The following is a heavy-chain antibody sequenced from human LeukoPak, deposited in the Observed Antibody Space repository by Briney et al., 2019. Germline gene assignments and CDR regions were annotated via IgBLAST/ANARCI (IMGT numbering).Heavy chain of an antibody. CDR3: AKSNLGATYYYYGMDV. D-gene: IGHD1-26*01. J-gene: IGHJ6*02. CDR2: ISGSGGST. Sequence: PGGSLRLSCAASGFTFSSYAMSWVRQAPGKGLEWVSAISGSGGSTYYADSVKGRFTISRDNSKNTLYLQMNSLRAEDTAVYYCAKSNLGATYYYYGMDVWGQGTTVTVSS. CDR1: GFTFSSYA. V-gene: IGHV3-23*01.